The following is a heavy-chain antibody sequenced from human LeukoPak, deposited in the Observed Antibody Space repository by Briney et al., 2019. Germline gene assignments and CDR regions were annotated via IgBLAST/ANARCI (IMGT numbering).Heavy chain of an antibody. CDR2: IYTSGST. D-gene: IGHD2-2*01. Sequence: SETLSLTCTVSGGSISSYYWSWIRQPAGKGLEWIGRIYTSGSTNYNPSLKSRITMSVDTSKNQFSLKLSSVTAADTAVYYCARDISGCSSTSCYGTPYYFDYWGQGTLVTVSS. CDR1: GGSISSYY. V-gene: IGHV4-4*07. CDR3: ARDISGCSSTSCYGTPYYFDY. J-gene: IGHJ4*02.